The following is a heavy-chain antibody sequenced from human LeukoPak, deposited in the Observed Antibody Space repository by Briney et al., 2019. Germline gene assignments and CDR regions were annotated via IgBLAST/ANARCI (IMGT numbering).Heavy chain of an antibody. CDR3: ARNAYDYGGKWFDY. Sequence: PSETLSLTCTVSGDSISSSSYYWGWIRQPPGKGLEWIGSIYYSGSTYYNPSLKSRVTISVDTSKNQFSLKLSSVTAADTAVYYCARNAYDYGGKWFDYWGQGTLVTVSS. CDR1: GDSISSSSYY. D-gene: IGHD4-23*01. J-gene: IGHJ4*02. V-gene: IGHV4-39*07. CDR2: IYYSGST.